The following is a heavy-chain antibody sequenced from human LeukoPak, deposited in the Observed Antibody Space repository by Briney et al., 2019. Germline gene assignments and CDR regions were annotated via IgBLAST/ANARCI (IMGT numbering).Heavy chain of an antibody. D-gene: IGHD3-3*01. CDR1: GGSISSYY. J-gene: IGHJ5*02. V-gene: IGHV4-4*07. CDR2: IYTSGST. Sequence: KPSEPLSLTCTVSGGSISSYYWSWIRQPAGKGLEWIGRIYTSGSTNYNPSLKSRVTISVDKTKNQFSLKLSSVTAADTAVYYCARSYDFWSGFDPWGQGTLVTVSS. CDR3: ARSYDFWSGFDP.